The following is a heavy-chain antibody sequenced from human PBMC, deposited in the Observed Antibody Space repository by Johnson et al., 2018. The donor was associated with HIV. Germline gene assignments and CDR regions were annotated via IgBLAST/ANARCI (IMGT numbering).Heavy chain of an antibody. J-gene: IGHJ3*02. CDR1: GFTVSTNY. D-gene: IGHD6-6*01. V-gene: IGHV3-53*01. Sequence: VQLVESGGGLIQPGGSLRLSCAASGFTVSTNYMSWVRQAPGKGLEWVSVIYSGGSTYYAHSVKGRFTISRDNSKNTLYLQMNSLKTEDTAVYYCTTDLFEYSSSSAAFDIWGQGTMVTVSS. CDR3: TTDLFEYSSSSAAFDI. CDR2: IYSGGST.